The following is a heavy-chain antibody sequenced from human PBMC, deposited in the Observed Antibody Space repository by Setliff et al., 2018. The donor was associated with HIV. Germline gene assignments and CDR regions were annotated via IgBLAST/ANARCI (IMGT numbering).Heavy chain of an antibody. Sequence: GGSLRLSCAASGFTFSSYAMSWVRQAPGKGLEWVSAISGSGGSTYYADSVKGRFTISRDNSKNTLYLQMNSLRAEDMAVYYCAKGFQRFYYYYGMDVWGQGTTVTVSS. CDR2: ISGSGGST. V-gene: IGHV3-23*01. J-gene: IGHJ6*02. CDR3: AKGFQRFYYYYGMDV. CDR1: GFTFSSYA.